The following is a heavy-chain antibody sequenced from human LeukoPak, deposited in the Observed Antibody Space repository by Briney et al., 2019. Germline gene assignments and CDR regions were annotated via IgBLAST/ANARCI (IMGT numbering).Heavy chain of an antibody. CDR3: ARGSRCLELLLFSRWFDP. D-gene: IGHD3-3*01. CDR2: INHSGST. Sequence: PSETLSLICAVYGGSFSGYYWSWIRQPPGKGLEWIGEINHSGSTNYNPSLKSRVTISVDTSKNQFSLKLSSVSAADTAVYYFARGSRCLELLLFSRWFDPWGQGTLVTVSS. CDR1: GGSFSGYY. J-gene: IGHJ5*02. V-gene: IGHV4-34*01.